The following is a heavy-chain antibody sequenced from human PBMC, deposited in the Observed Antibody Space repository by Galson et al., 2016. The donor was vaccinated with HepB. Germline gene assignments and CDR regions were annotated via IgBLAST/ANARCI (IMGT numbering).Heavy chain of an antibody. Sequence: SETLSLTCTVSGGSVISGSYYWTWIRQPPGKGLEWIGYIYYSGSTNYNPSLKSRVSISVDTSKNQFSLNLSSVTAADTAVYYFSTERKRWLQSLYYTDVWGKGTAVTVSS. J-gene: IGHJ6*03. CDR2: IYYSGST. V-gene: IGHV4-61*01. CDR1: GGSVISGSYY. CDR3: STERKRWLQSLYYTDV. D-gene: IGHD5-24*01.